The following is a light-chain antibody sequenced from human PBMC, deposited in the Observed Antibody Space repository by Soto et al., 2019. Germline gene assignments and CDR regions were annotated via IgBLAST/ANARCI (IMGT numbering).Light chain of an antibody. CDR1: QSISRS. Sequence: DIQMTQSPSTLSASIGDRVTITCRASQSISRSLAWYQQKPGKAPKLLIYDASSLESGVPSRFSGSGSGTEFTLTISSLQPDDLATYYCQQYNIYLWTFGQGTKVDIK. CDR2: DAS. J-gene: IGKJ1*01. V-gene: IGKV1-5*01. CDR3: QQYNIYLWT.